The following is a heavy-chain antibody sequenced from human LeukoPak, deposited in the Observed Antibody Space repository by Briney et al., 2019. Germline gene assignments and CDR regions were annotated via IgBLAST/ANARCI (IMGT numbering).Heavy chain of an antibody. CDR3: ARDRNRDFNRP. CDR1: GFTFSSYW. CDR2: IKQDGSEK. Sequence: GGSLRLSCAASGFTFSSYWMSWVRQAPGKGLEWVANIKQDGSEKYYVGSVKGRFAISRDNAKNSLYLQMNSLRAEDTAVYYCARDRNRDFNRPWGQGTLVTVPS. J-gene: IGHJ5*02. D-gene: IGHD2/OR15-2a*01. V-gene: IGHV3-7*01.